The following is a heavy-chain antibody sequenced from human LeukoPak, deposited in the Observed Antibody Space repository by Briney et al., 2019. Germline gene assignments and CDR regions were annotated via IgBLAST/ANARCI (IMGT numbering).Heavy chain of an antibody. V-gene: IGHV3-48*03. D-gene: IGHD1-7*01. CDR3: ARELSGTTSYYFDY. Sequence: GGSLRLSCAASGFTFSSYEMNWVRQAPGKGLEWVSYISTSGNTRYYADSVKGRFTISRDNAKNSLYLQMNSLRVEDTAVYYCARELSGTTSYYFDYWGQGTLVTVSS. CDR1: GFTFSSYE. CDR2: ISTSGNTR. J-gene: IGHJ4*02.